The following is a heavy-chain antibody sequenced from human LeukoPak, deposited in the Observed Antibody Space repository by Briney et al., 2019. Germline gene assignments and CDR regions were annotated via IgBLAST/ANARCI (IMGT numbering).Heavy chain of an antibody. Sequence: SETLSLTCAVYGGSFSGYYWSWIRQPPGKGLEWIGEINHSGSTNYNPSLKSRVTISVDTSKNQFSLKLSSVTAADTAVYYCARGLGNSSWFINYWGQGTLVTVSS. V-gene: IGHV4-34*01. CDR3: ARGLGNSSWFINY. CDR2: INHSGST. D-gene: IGHD6-13*01. CDR1: GGSFSGYY. J-gene: IGHJ4*02.